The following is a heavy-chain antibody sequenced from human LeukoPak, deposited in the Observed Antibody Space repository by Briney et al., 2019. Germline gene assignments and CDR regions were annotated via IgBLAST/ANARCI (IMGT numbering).Heavy chain of an antibody. CDR1: GFTLSSYW. CDR3: ATEIRGHY. Sequence: GGSLRLSCAASGFTLSSYWMTWVRQAPGKGLEWVANIKQDGSEKYYVDSVKGRFTISRDNAKNSLYLQMNGLRAEDTAVYYCATEIRGHYWGQGTLVTVSS. CDR2: IKQDGSEK. V-gene: IGHV3-7*01. D-gene: IGHD3-10*01. J-gene: IGHJ4*02.